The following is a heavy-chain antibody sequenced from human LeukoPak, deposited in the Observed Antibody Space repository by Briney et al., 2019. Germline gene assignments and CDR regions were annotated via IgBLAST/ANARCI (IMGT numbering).Heavy chain of an antibody. CDR2: IYSGGST. J-gene: IGHJ3*02. CDR3: ARRVVVVAATRLDAFDI. D-gene: IGHD2-15*01. CDR1: GFTVSSNY. V-gene: IGHV3-53*01. Sequence: GGSLRLSCAASGFTVSSNYMSWVRQAPGQGLEWVSVIYSGGSTYYAGSVKGRFTISRDNSKNTLYLQMNSLRAEDTAAYYCARRVVVVAATRLDAFDIWGQGTMVTVSS.